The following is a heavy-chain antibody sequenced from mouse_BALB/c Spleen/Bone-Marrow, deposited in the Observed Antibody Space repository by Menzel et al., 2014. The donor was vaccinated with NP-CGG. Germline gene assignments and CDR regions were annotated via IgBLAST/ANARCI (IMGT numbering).Heavy chain of an antibody. V-gene: IGHV5-17*02. D-gene: IGHD2-4*01. CDR2: ISSGSSTI. CDR1: GFTFRSFG. CDR3: ARKGALITHYYAMDY. J-gene: IGHJ4*01. Sequence: EVQLVESGGGLVQPGGSRKLSCAASGFTFRSFGMHWVRQAPEKGLEWVAYISSGSSTIYYADTVKGRFTISRDNPKNTLFLQMTSLRSEDTAMYYCARKGALITHYYAMDYWGQGTSVTVSS.